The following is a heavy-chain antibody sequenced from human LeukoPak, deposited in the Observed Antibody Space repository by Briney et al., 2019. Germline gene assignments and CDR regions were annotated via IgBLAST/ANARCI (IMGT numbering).Heavy chain of an antibody. CDR1: GFTFSSCA. V-gene: IGHV3-23*01. CDR2: IGASGGSTST. CDR3: AKVGAYGVHDVFDI. J-gene: IGHJ3*02. D-gene: IGHD4-17*01. Sequence: GGSLRLSCAVSGFTFSSCAMAWVRQASGKGLEGVSAIGASGGSTSTYYAESVMGRFTISRDNSKNTLYLQMNSLRAEDTALYYCAKVGAYGVHDVFDIWGQGAMVTVSS.